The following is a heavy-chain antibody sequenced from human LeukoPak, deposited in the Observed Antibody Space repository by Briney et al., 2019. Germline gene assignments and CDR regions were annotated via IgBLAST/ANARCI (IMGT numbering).Heavy chain of an antibody. CDR3: ARDRGYCTGGSCSDYYYGLDV. J-gene: IGHJ6*02. CDR2: IIPIFGIT. Sequence: SVKVSCKASGGTFSSYAISWVRQAPGQGLEWMGRIIPIFGITNYAQKFQGRVTITADKSTSTAYMGLSSLRSEDTAVYYCARDRGYCTGGSCSDYYYGLDVWGQGTTVTVSS. V-gene: IGHV1-69*04. D-gene: IGHD2-15*01. CDR1: GGTFSSYA.